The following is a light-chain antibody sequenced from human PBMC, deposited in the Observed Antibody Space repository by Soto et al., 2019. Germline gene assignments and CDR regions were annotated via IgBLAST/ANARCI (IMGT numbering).Light chain of an antibody. V-gene: IGKV1-5*01. Sequence: DIRLTQSPSSLSASVVDRLTINFRASQSISSWVAWYQQKPGKPPKLLIYDASSLESGVPPTFSGSGSGTDFSLTITSLQPDDSATYYCQQYHSYYPWTFGQGTKVDIK. J-gene: IGKJ1*01. CDR2: DAS. CDR1: QSISSW. CDR3: QQYHSYYPWT.